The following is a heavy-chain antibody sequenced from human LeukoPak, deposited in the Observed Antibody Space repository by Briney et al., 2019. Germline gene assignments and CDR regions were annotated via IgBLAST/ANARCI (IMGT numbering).Heavy chain of an antibody. J-gene: IGHJ4*02. D-gene: IGHD3-22*01. CDR3: ARDDYDDRSGYQHSTRNDY. CDR2: INPSGGST. V-gene: IGHV1-46*01. Sequence: GASVKVSCKASGYTFTSYYMHWVRQAPGQGLEWMGIINPSGGSTNYAQKFQGRVTMTRDTSTSTVYMELSSLRSEDTAVYYCARDDYDDRSGYQHSTRNDYWGQGTLGTVSS. CDR1: GYTFTSYY.